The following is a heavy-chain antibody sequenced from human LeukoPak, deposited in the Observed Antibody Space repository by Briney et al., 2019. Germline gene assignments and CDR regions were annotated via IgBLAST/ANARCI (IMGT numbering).Heavy chain of an antibody. D-gene: IGHD6-13*01. Sequence: PGGSLRLSCAASGFTVSDNYMSWVRQALGKGLEWVSVMYSRGDTYYANSVKGRFTFSRDIPKNTLYLQMDGLRNEDTAMYYCARDAPQVPAAGVLASWGQGTLVIVSS. J-gene: IGHJ5*02. CDR3: ARDAPQVPAAGVLAS. V-gene: IGHV3-53*01. CDR2: MYSRGDT. CDR1: GFTVSDNY.